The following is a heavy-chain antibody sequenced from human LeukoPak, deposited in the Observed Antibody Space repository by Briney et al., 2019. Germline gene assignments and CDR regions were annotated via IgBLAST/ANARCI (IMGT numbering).Heavy chain of an antibody. D-gene: IGHD2-2*01. V-gene: IGHV1-18*01. CDR1: GYTFTSYG. Sequence: ASVKVSCKASGYTFTSYGISWVRQAPGQGLEWMGWISAYDGNTNYAQKLQGGVTMTTDTSTSTAYMELRSLRSDDTAVYYCARRRWLTYCSSTSCPAYFGYWGQGTLVTVSS. CDR2: ISAYDGNT. J-gene: IGHJ4*02. CDR3: ARRRWLTYCSSTSCPAYFGY.